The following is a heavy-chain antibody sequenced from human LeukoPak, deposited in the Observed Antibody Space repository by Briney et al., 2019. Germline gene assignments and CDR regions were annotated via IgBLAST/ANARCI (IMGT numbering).Heavy chain of an antibody. CDR1: GFTFSSYW. CDR2: IKQDGSEK. V-gene: IGHV3-7*01. Sequence: GGSLRLSCAASGFTFSSYWMSWVRQAPGKGLEWVANIKQDGSEKYYVDSVKGRFTISRDNAKNSLYLQMNSLRAEDTAVYYCARAPGTLGTPYYFDYWGQGTLVTVSS. CDR3: ARAPGTLGTPYYFDY. J-gene: IGHJ4*02. D-gene: IGHD1-14*01.